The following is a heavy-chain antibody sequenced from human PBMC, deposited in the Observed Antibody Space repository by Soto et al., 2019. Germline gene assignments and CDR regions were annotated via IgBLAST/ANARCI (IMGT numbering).Heavy chain of an antibody. D-gene: IGHD4-17*01. Sequence: EVQLLESGGGLVQPGGSLRLSCAASGFTFSSYAMSWVRQGPGKGLEWVSFISASGGGTSYADSVKGRFTVSRDNSKNPLFLQRNGLRADDTAVYYCAKDPSTLMTTTPAGDFWGQGTLVTLSS. V-gene: IGHV3-23*01. CDR3: AKDPSTLMTTTPAGDF. CDR2: ISASGGGT. J-gene: IGHJ4*02. CDR1: GFTFSSYA.